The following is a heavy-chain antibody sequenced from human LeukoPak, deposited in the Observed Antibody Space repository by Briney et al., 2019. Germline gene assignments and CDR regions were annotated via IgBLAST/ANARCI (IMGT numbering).Heavy chain of an antibody. Sequence: SETLSLTCIVSGGSISNYYWSWVRQPPGKGLEWIGYVYSSGSTNYNPSLKSRVTISADTSKNQFSLKLSSVTAADTAVYYCARHYDYGGLDYWGQGTLVTVSS. CDR2: VYSSGST. D-gene: IGHD4-23*01. J-gene: IGHJ4*02. CDR1: GGSISNYY. CDR3: ARHYDYGGLDY. V-gene: IGHV4-59*08.